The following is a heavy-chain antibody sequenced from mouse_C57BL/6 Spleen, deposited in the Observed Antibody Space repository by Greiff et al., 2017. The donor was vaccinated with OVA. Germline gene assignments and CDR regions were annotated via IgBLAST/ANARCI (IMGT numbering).Heavy chain of an antibody. CDR1: GFTFSSYG. V-gene: IGHV5-6*01. CDR2: ISSGGSYT. D-gene: IGHD2-2*01. J-gene: IGHJ4*01. Sequence: EVKLVESGGDLVKPGGSLKLSCAASGFTFSSYGMPWVRQTPDQRLEWVATISSGGSYTYYPDSVKGRFTIYRDNAKNTLYLQMSSLKSEDTAMYYCAREEGYYDAMDYWGQGTSVTVSS. CDR3: AREEGYYDAMDY.